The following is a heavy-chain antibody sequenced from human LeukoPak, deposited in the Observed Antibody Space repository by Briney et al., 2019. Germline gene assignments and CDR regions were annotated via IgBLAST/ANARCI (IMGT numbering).Heavy chain of an antibody. Sequence: QPGRSLRLSCAASGFTFSSYGMHWVRQAPGKGLEWVAVIWYDGSNKYYAGSVKGRFTISRDNSKNTLYLQMNSLRAEDTAVYYCARDHRGSVDYWGQGTLVTVSS. CDR3: ARDHRGSVDY. V-gene: IGHV3-33*01. CDR2: IWYDGSNK. D-gene: IGHD2-15*01. CDR1: GFTFSSYG. J-gene: IGHJ4*02.